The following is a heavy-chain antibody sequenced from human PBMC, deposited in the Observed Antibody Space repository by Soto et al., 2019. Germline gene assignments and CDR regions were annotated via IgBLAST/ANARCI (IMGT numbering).Heavy chain of an antibody. V-gene: IGHV1-58*01. CDR1: GFTFTSSA. CDR3: AAAVTTGYCYGMDV. Sequence: SVKVSCKASGFTFTSSAVQWVRQARGQRLEWIGWIVVGSGNTNYAQKFQERVTITRDMSTSTAYMELSSLRSEDTAVYYCAAAVTTGYCYGMDVWGQGTTVTVSS. D-gene: IGHD4-17*01. CDR2: IVVGSGNT. J-gene: IGHJ6*02.